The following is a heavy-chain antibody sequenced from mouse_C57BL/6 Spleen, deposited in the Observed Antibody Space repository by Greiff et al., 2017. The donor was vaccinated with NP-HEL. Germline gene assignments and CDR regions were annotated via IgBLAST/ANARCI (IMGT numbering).Heavy chain of an antibody. V-gene: IGHV1-66*01. J-gene: IGHJ1*03. CDR1: GYSFTRYY. CDR2: IYPGSGNT. D-gene: IGHD2-14*01. CDR3: ARGARSTTVGLDG. Sequence: QVQLQQSGPELVKPGASVKISCKASGYSFTRYYIHWVKQRPGQDLEWIGWIYPGSGNTTYNEKFKGKATLTADTSSSTAYMQLSSLTSEDSAVYYCARGARSTTVGLDGWGTGTTVTVSS.